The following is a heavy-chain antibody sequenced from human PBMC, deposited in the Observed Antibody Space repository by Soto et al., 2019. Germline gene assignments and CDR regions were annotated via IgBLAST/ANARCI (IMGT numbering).Heavy chain of an antibody. V-gene: IGHV3-53*01. J-gene: IGHJ5*02. CDR2: IYSGGGT. Sequence: GGSLRLSCAASGFTVSSNYMSWVRQAPGKGLEWVSVIYSGGGTYYADSVKGRFTISRDNSKNTLYLQMNSLRAEDTAVYYCARLEQQLVGYNWFDPWGQGTLVTVSS. D-gene: IGHD6-13*01. CDR1: GFTVSSNY. CDR3: ARLEQQLVGYNWFDP.